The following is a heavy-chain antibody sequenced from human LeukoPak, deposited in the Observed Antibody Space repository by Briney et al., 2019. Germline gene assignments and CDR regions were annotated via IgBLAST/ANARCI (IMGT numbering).Heavy chain of an antibody. Sequence: PSETLSLTCAVYGGSFSGYYWSWIRQPPGKGLEWIGVINHSGSTNYNPSLKSRVTISVDTSKNQFSLKLSSATAADTAVYYCARGPGITIFGVVRRADYWGQGTLVTVSS. J-gene: IGHJ4*02. CDR3: ARGPGITIFGVVRRADY. D-gene: IGHD3-3*01. V-gene: IGHV4-34*01. CDR1: GGSFSGYY. CDR2: INHSGST.